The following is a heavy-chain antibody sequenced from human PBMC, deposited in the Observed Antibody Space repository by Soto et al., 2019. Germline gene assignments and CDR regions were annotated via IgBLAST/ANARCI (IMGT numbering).Heavy chain of an antibody. D-gene: IGHD2-21*01. Sequence: ASVKVSCKASGYTFTSYGISWVRQAPGQGLEWMGWISAYNGNTNYAQKFQGRVTMTTDTSTSTAYMELSSLRSEDTAVYYCARTKNIVVVIANFDYWGQGTLVTVSS. CDR1: GYTFTSYG. CDR2: ISAYNGNT. J-gene: IGHJ4*02. CDR3: ARTKNIVVVIANFDY. V-gene: IGHV1-18*01.